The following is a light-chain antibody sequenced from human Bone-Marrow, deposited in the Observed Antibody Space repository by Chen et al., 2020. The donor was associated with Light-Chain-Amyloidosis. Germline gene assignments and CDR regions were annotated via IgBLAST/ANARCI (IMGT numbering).Light chain of an antibody. J-gene: IGKJ1*01. CDR1: QGISSY. CDR3: QQLNSYPRT. CDR2: AAS. V-gene: IGKV1-9*01. Sequence: DIQLTQSPSFLSASVGDRVTITCRASQGISSYLAWYQQKPGKAPKLLIYAASTLQSGVPSRFSGSGSGTEFTLTISSLQPEDFATYDCQQLNSYPRTLGQATKVEIK.